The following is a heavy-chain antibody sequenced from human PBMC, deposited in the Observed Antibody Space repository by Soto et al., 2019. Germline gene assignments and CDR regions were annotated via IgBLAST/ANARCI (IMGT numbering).Heavy chain of an antibody. CDR3: ARDSAYAFDS. V-gene: IGHV3-48*01. J-gene: IGHJ4*02. D-gene: IGHD3-10*01. CDR1: GFTFSYFS. CDR2: IRNSPSDI. Sequence: EVQLKESGGGLVQPGGSLRLSCVGSGFTFSYFSMNWVRQAPGKGLEWVSYIRNSPSDISYADSVKGRFTISRDNAKXXXXXXXXXXXXXXXXVYYCARDSAYAFDSWGQGTLVSVSS.